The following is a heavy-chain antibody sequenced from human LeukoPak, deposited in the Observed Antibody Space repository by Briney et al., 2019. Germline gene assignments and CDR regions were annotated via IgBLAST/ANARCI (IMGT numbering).Heavy chain of an antibody. CDR3: ARQKGYSSGWYFDY. J-gene: IGHJ4*02. Sequence: KPSETLSLTCTVSGGSISSSSYYWGCIRQPPGKGLEWTGSIYYSGSTYYNPSLKSRVTISVDTSKNQFSLKLSSVTAADTAVYYCARQKGYSSGWYFDYWGQGTLVTVSS. CDR1: GGSISSSSYY. D-gene: IGHD6-19*01. V-gene: IGHV4-39*01. CDR2: IYYSGST.